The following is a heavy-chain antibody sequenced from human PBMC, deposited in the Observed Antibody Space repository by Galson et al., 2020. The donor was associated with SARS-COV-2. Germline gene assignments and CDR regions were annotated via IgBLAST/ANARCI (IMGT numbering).Heavy chain of an antibody. CDR1: GYTFTGYY. V-gene: IGHV1-2*02. CDR2: INPNSGGT. Sequence: ASVKVSCKASGYTFTGYYMHWVRQAPGQGLEWMGWINPNSGGTNYAQKFQGRVTMTRDTSISTAYMELSRLRSDDTAVYYCARTQGITMVRGVLYFDYWGQGTLVTVSS. J-gene: IGHJ4*02. D-gene: IGHD3-10*01. CDR3: ARTQGITMVRGVLYFDY.